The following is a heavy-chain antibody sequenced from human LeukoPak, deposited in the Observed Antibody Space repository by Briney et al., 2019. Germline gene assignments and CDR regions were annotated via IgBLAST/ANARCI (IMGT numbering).Heavy chain of an antibody. Sequence: GASVKVSCKASGGTFSSYAISWVRQAPGQGLEWMGRIIPILGIANYAQKLQGRVTMTTDTSTSTAYMELRSLRSDDTAVYYCARTTPNYYDFWSGYQGDFDYWGQGTLVTVSS. CDR3: ARTTPNYYDFWSGYQGDFDY. CDR2: IIPILGIA. CDR1: GGTFSSYA. V-gene: IGHV1-69*04. J-gene: IGHJ4*02. D-gene: IGHD3-3*01.